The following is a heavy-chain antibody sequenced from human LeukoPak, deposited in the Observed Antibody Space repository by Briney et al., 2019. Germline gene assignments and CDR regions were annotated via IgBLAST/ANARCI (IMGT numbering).Heavy chain of an antibody. Sequence: SETLSLTCTVSGGSISSYYWSWIRQPPGKGLEWIGYIYYSGSTNYNPSLKSRVTISVDTSKNQFSLKLSSVTAADTAVYYCARRGYYDSSGPQDAFDIWGQGTMVTVSS. D-gene: IGHD3-22*01. CDR2: IYYSGST. V-gene: IGHV4-59*08. CDR1: GGSISSYY. CDR3: ARRGYYDSSGPQDAFDI. J-gene: IGHJ3*02.